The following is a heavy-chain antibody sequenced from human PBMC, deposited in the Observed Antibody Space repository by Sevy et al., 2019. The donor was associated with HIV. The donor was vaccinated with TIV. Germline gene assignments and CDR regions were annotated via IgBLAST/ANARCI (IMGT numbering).Heavy chain of an antibody. J-gene: IGHJ4*02. CDR2: IYHSGST. CDR1: GYSISSGYY. Sequence: SETLSLTCAVSGYSISSGYYWGWIRQPPGKGLEWIGSIYHSGSTYYNPSLKSRVTISVDTSKNQFSLKLSSVTAADTAVYYCAREWRYCSSTSCYAFDYWGQGTLVTVSS. V-gene: IGHV4-38-2*02. CDR3: AREWRYCSSTSCYAFDY. D-gene: IGHD2-2*01.